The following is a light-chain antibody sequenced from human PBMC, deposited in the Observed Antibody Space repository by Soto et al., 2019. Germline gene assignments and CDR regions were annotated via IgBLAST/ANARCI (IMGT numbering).Light chain of an antibody. Sequence: QSALTQPASVSGSPGQSITISCTGTRSDVGGSNYVSWYQHHPGKALKLMIYEVSNRPSGISNRFSGSKSGNTASLTISGLQAEDEADYYCSSYTSNSIPYVFGNGTKVTV. CDR3: SSYTSNSIPYV. CDR1: RSDVGGSNY. V-gene: IGLV2-14*01. CDR2: EVS. J-gene: IGLJ1*01.